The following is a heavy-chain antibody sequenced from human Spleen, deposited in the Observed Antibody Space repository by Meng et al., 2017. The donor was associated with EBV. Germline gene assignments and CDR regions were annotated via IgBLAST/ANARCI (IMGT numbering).Heavy chain of an antibody. V-gene: IGHV1-69*06. Sequence: QVGLVQSGAEVKKPGSSVKVSCQASGGTFSNFATIWVRQAPGQGLEWLGGIIPLLGKSNYTEKFQGRLRITADTSTSTAYLELSSLKSDDTAIYYCAALKGSSSSGSDYWGQGTLVTVSS. D-gene: IGHD6-6*01. CDR3: AALKGSSSSGSDY. CDR1: GGTFSNFA. CDR2: IIPLLGKS. J-gene: IGHJ4*02.